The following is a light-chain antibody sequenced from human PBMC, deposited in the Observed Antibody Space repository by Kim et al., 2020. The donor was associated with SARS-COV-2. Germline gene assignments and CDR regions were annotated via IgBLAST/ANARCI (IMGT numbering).Light chain of an antibody. CDR3: QVWDSSTAV. CDR2: RDS. J-gene: IGLJ3*02. V-gene: IGLV3-9*01. Sequence: VAMGETDRMTCGGNNIGSKNVHWYQKKPGQAPVLVIYRDSNRPSGIPERFSGSNSGNTATLTISRAQAGDEADYYCQVWDSSTAVFGGGTQLTVL. CDR1: NIGSKN.